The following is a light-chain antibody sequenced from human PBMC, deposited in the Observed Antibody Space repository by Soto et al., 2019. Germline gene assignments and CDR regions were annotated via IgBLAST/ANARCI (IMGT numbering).Light chain of an antibody. Sequence: QSALTQPASVSGSPGQSITISCTGTSSDVGDYNYVSWYQQHPGKAPKLIIYGVSNRPSGISNRFSGSKSGNTASLTISGLQAEDEADYYCSSYTSTNTLVVGGGTKVTVL. CDR2: GVS. CDR3: SSYTSTNTLV. V-gene: IGLV2-14*01. J-gene: IGLJ2*01. CDR1: SSDVGDYNY.